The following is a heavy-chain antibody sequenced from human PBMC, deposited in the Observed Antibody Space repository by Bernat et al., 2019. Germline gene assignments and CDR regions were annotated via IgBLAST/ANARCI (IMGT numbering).Heavy chain of an antibody. V-gene: IGHV3-53*01. D-gene: IGHD1-26*01. Sequence: EVQLVESGGGLIQPGGSLRLSCAASGLTVSANYMSWVRQAPEKGLEWVSIIYSGGSTYYADSVKGRFTISRDNSKNSLYLQMNSLRAEDTAVYYCARDQYSGSYFSDYWGQGTLVTVSS. CDR2: IYSGGST. J-gene: IGHJ4*02. CDR1: GLTVSANY. CDR3: ARDQYSGSYFSDY.